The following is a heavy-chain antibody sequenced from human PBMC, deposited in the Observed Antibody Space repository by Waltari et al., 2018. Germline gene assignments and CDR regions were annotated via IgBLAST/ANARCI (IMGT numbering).Heavy chain of an antibody. CDR3: ARHVSGPTRAAFDV. Sequence: EVQLVESGGGLIQPGGSLRLPCVGSGFAVTSNYMSWVRQVPGKGLEWVSNIPLGTNANYAESVRGRFTISRDNSKDTLYLQMNSLRVEDTAVYFCARHVSGPTRAAFDVWGQGTMVTVSP. D-gene: IGHD6-19*01. CDR2: IPLGTNA. V-gene: IGHV3-53*01. J-gene: IGHJ3*01. CDR1: GFAVTSNY.